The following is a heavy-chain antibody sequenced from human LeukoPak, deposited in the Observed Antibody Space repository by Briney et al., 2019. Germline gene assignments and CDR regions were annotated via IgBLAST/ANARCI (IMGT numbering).Heavy chain of an antibody. CDR3: AKDQRSYDAYYFDY. CDR1: GFTFSSYA. CDR2: ISGSGGST. D-gene: IGHD3-10*01. V-gene: IGHV3-23*01. Sequence: GGSLRLSCAASGFTFSSYAMSWARQAPGKGLEWVSAISGSGGSTYYADSVKGRFTISRDNSKNTLYLQMNSLRAEDTAVYYCAKDQRSYDAYYFDYWGQGTLVTVSS. J-gene: IGHJ4*02.